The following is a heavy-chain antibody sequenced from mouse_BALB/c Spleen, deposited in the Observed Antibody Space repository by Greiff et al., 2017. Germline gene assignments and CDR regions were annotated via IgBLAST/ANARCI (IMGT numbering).Heavy chain of an antibody. V-gene: IGHV1-15*01. Sequence: VQLQQSGAELVRPGASVTLSCKASGSTFTDYEMHWVKQTPVHGLEWIGAIDPETGGTAYNQKFKGKATLTADKSSSTAYMELRSLTSEDSAVYYCTSLGRFDYWGQGTTLTVSS. CDR1: GSTFTDYE. D-gene: IGHD4-1*01. CDR3: TSLGRFDY. CDR2: IDPETGGT. J-gene: IGHJ2*01.